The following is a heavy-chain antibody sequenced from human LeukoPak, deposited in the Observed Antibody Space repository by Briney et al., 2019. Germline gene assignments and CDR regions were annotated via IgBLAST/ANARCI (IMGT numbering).Heavy chain of an antibody. CDR1: GGSISSCNYY. J-gene: IGHJ4*02. Sequence: SETLSLTCTVSGGSISSCNYYRGWIRQPPGKGLAWIGGIYHTGSTHYKPSLKSRVTISVDTSKNQLSLRLTSVTAADTAVYYCILGGKLDYWGQGILVTVSS. D-gene: IGHD3-10*01. CDR2: IYHTGST. V-gene: IGHV4-39*01. CDR3: ILGGKLDY.